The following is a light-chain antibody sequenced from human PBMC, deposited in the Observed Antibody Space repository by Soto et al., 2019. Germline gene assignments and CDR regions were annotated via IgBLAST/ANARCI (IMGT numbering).Light chain of an antibody. CDR3: QQYNSYSPTWT. J-gene: IGKJ1*01. V-gene: IGKV1-5*01. CDR2: DAS. CDR1: QSISSW. Sequence: DIQMTQSPSTLSASVGDRVTITCRASQSISSWLSWYQQKQGKAPKLLIYDASSLESGVPSRFSGSGSGTEFTLTLSSLQPDDFATYYCQQYNSYSPTWTFGQGTKVEIK.